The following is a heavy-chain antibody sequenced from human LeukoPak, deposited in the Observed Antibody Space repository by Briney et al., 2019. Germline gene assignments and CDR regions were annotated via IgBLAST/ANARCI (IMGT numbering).Heavy chain of an antibody. CDR1: GFTFSSYG. J-gene: IGHJ4*02. V-gene: IGHV3-30*18. D-gene: IGHD3-10*01. Sequence: GGSLRLSCAASGFTFSSYGMHWVRQAPGKGLEWVTFISYDGSNEYYADSVKGRFTISRDNSKNTLYLQMNSLRVEDTAVYYCAKGYGSGSYSVDYCGQGTLATVSS. CDR3: AKGYGSGSYSVDY. CDR2: ISYDGSNE.